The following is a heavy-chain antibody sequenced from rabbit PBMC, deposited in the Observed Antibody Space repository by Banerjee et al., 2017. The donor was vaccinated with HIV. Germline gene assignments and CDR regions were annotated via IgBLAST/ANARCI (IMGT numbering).Heavy chain of an antibody. V-gene: IGHV1S45*01. CDR1: GFSFSNNYV. CDR2: INTSTGNT. J-gene: IGHJ6*01. CDR3: ARDLAGVPGWNLGL. Sequence: QEQLEESGGDLVKPEGSLTLTCTASGFSFSNNYVMCWVRQAPGKGLEWIACINTSTGNTVYASWAKGRFTISKTSSTTVTLQMTSLTAADTATYFCARDLAGVPGWNLGLWGPGTLVTVS. D-gene: IGHD3-1*01.